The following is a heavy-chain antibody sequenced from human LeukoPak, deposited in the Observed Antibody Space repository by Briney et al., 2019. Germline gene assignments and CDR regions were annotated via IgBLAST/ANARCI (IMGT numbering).Heavy chain of an antibody. Sequence: GGSLRLSCAASGFTFSSYSMNWVRQAPGKGLEWVSYISSSSSTIYYADSVKGRFTISRDNAKNSLCLQMNSLRAEDTAVYYCARAIKPRIVGATTLDYWGQGTLVTVSS. D-gene: IGHD1-26*01. J-gene: IGHJ4*02. CDR2: ISSSSSTI. CDR1: GFTFSSYS. CDR3: ARAIKPRIVGATTLDY. V-gene: IGHV3-48*01.